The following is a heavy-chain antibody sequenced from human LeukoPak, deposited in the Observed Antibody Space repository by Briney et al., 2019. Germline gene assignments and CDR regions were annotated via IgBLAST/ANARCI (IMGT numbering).Heavy chain of an antibody. CDR1: RFTFTSYA. CDR3: AKGRDTSGRQNFDF. Sequence: GGSLRLSCEASRFTFTSYAMHWVRQAPGKGLEWVSSISASGSGTFYTDSMNGRFTISRDNAKKTVFLQMKNLRPGDTALYYCAKGRDTSGRQNFDFWGQGTLVSVSS. D-gene: IGHD6-19*01. V-gene: IGHV3-23*01. CDR2: ISASGSGT. J-gene: IGHJ4*02.